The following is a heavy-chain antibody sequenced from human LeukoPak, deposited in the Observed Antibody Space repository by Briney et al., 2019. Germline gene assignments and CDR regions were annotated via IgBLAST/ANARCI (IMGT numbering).Heavy chain of an antibody. CDR2: ISGSGGST. D-gene: IGHD3-10*01. CDR1: GFTFSSYA. V-gene: IGHV3-23*01. CDR3: AIHTMVRGYSDY. Sequence: GGSLRLSCAASGFTFSSYAMSWVRQAPGKGLEWVSAISGSGGSTYYADSVKGRFTISRDNPKNTLYLQMNSLRAEDTAVYYCAIHTMVRGYSDYWGQGTLVTVSS. J-gene: IGHJ4*02.